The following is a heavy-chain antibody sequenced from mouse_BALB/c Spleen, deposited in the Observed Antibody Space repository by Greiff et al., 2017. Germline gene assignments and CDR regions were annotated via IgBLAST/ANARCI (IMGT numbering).Heavy chain of an antibody. J-gene: IGHJ2*01. CDR3: ARSYYYGSSPYFDY. CDR2: INPSNGRT. D-gene: IGHD1-1*01. CDR1: GYTFTSYW. Sequence: QVQLQQSGAELVKPGASVKLSCKASGYTFTSYWMHWVKQRPGQGLEWIGEINPSNGRTNYNEKFKSKATLTVDKSSSTAYMQLSSLTSEDSAVYYCARSYYYGSSPYFDYWGQGTTLTVSS. V-gene: IGHV1S81*02.